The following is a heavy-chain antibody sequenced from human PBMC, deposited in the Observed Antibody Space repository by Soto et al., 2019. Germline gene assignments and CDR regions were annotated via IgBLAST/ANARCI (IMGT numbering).Heavy chain of an antibody. CDR3: ARVDGQSSRLDP. CDR2: IYHRGST. CDR1: GGSISSSNW. Sequence: SETLSLTCAVSGGSISSSNWWSWVRQPPGKGLEWIGEIYHRGSTNYNPSLKRRVTISVDKSKNQFSLKLSSVTAADTAVYYCARVDGQSSRLDPWGQGTLVTVSS. J-gene: IGHJ5*02. V-gene: IGHV4-4*02.